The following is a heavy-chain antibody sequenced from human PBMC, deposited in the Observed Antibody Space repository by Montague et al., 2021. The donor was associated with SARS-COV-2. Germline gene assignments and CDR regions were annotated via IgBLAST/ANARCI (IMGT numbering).Heavy chain of an antibody. J-gene: IGHJ4*02. CDR3: ARLDIMTSYPYEY. Sequence: SLRLSCAASGFTFSSYAMSWVRQAPGKGLEWVSVIRGNGGSSYYXDSXQGRFTISRDNPKNTLYLQMNSLRAEDTAVYYCARLDIMTSYPYEYWGQGTMVTVSS. D-gene: IGHD2-2*03. CDR2: IRGNGGSS. V-gene: IGHV3-23*01. CDR1: GFTFSSYA.